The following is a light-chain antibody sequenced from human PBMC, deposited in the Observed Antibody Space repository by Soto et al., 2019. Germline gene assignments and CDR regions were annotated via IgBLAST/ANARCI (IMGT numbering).Light chain of an antibody. V-gene: IGLV2-23*02. Sequence: QSALTQPASVSGSPGQSITISCTGPSSDVGSYNLVSWYQHYPGKAPKLIIFEVFKRPSGVSHRFSGSKSGNTASLTISGLQAEDEANYYCCSYAGRATYVFGGGTKVTVL. CDR1: SSDVGSYNL. J-gene: IGLJ2*01. CDR2: EVF. CDR3: CSYAGRATYV.